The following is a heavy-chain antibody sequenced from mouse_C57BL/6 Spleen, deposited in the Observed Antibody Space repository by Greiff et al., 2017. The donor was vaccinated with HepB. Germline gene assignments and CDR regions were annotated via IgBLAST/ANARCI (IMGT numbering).Heavy chain of an antibody. J-gene: IGHJ2*01. CDR3: ASYGSSDY. CDR2: IYPGSGNT. Sequence: VQLQQSGAELVRPGASVKLSCKASGYTFTDYYINWVKQRPGQGLEWIARIYPGSGNTYYNEKFKGKATLTAEKSSSTAYMQLSSLTSEDSAVYFCASYGSSDYWGQGTTLTVSS. CDR1: GYTFTDYY. D-gene: IGHD1-1*01. V-gene: IGHV1-76*01.